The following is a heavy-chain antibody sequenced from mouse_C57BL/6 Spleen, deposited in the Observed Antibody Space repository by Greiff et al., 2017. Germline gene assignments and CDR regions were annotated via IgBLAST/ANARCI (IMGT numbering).Heavy chain of an antibody. D-gene: IGHD2-10*01. J-gene: IGHJ4*01. V-gene: IGHV5-17*01. CDR1: GFTFSDYG. Sequence: EVMLVESGGGLVKPGGSLKLSCAASGFTFSDYGMHWVRQAPEKGLEWVAYISSGSSTIYYADTVKGRFTISRDNAKNTLFLQMTSLRSEETAMYYCARPYYDYGAMEYWGQGTSVTVSS. CDR2: ISSGSSTI. CDR3: ARPYYDYGAMEY.